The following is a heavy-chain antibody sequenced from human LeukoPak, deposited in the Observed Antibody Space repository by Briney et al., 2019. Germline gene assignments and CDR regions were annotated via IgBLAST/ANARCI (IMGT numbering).Heavy chain of an antibody. CDR1: GGSVSSSSYY. V-gene: IGHV4-39*01. D-gene: IGHD6-13*01. CDR2: IYYSGST. CDR3: ARPSSSWYNWFDP. J-gene: IGHJ5*02. Sequence: SETLSLTCTVSGGSVSSSSYYWGWIRQPPGKGLEWIGSIYYSGSTYYNPSLKSRVTISVDTSKNQFSLKLSSVTAADTAVYYCARPSSSWYNWFDPWGQGTLVTVSS.